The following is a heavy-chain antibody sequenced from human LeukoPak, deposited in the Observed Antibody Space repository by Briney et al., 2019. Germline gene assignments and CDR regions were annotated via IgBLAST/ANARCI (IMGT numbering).Heavy chain of an antibody. CDR3: ARNIAYSSSEDDAFDI. D-gene: IGHD6-13*01. CDR1: GGSVSSGSYY. CDR2: IYYSGST. V-gene: IGHV4-61*01. J-gene: IGHJ3*02. Sequence: PSETLSLTCTVSGGSVSSGSYYWSWIRQPPGKGLEWIGYIYYSGSTNYNPSLKSRVTISVDTSKNQFSLKLSSVTAADTAVYYCARNIAYSSSEDDAFDIWGQGTMVTVSS.